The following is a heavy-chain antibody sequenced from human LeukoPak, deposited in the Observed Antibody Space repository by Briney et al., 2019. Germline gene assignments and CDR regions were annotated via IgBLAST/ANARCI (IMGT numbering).Heavy chain of an antibody. V-gene: IGHV3-74*01. J-gene: IGHJ4*02. CDR3: VRSVSGWYGFFGY. D-gene: IGHD6-19*01. Sequence: PGGSLRLSCVASGFTLSNSWMHWVRQAPGKGLVWVSRINMDGSTTNYADSVRGRFTISRGNAKNTLHLQMNSLRAEDTAVYYCVRSVSGWYGFFGYWGQGTLVTLSS. CDR1: GFTLSNSW. CDR2: INMDGSTT.